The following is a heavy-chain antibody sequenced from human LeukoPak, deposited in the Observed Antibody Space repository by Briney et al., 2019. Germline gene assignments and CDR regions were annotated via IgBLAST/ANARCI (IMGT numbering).Heavy chain of an antibody. CDR3: AKGSWDALNFWSGYPFDY. J-gene: IGHJ4*02. D-gene: IGHD3-3*01. Sequence: GGSLRLSCAASGFTFSSYAMSWVRQAPGKGLEWVSAISGSGGSTYYADSVKGRFTISRNNSKNTLYLQMNSLRAEDTAVYYCAKGSWDALNFWSGYPFDYWGQGTLVTVSS. CDR2: ISGSGGST. V-gene: IGHV3-23*01. CDR1: GFTFSSYA.